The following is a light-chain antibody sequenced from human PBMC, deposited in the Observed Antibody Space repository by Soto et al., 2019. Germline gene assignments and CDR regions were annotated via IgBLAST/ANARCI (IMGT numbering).Light chain of an antibody. CDR1: QTVTNNY. V-gene: IGKV3-20*01. CDR2: GAS. J-gene: IGKJ5*01. Sequence: EIVLTQSPGTLSLSPGERATLSCRASQTVTNNYLAWYQQKPGQAPRLLIHGASNRATAIPDRFSGSGSGTDFTLTSSRLEPEDFAVYYCQQYGTSSLTFGQGTRLEIK. CDR3: QQYGTSSLT.